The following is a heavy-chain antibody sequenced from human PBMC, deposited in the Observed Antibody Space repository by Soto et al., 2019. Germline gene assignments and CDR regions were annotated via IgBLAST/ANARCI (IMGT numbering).Heavy chain of an antibody. CDR3: AKVRYSSPMGYYYGMDV. CDR2: IIPIFGTA. V-gene: IGHV1-69*13. Sequence: SVKVSCKASRVAFSKFIVTWVRQAPGLGLEWVGGIIPIFGTANYAQKFQCRVTITADESTSTSYMEVNNLRSEDTAVYYCAKVRYSSPMGYYYGMDVWGQGTTVTVSS. J-gene: IGHJ6*02. CDR1: RVAFSKFI. D-gene: IGHD6-19*01.